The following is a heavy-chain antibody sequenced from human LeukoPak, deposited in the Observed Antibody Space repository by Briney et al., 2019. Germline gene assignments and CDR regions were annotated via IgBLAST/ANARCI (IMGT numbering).Heavy chain of an antibody. CDR3: ARESYYGSGSYPTH. Sequence: KPSETLSLTCTVSGGSISRYYWGWIRQPPGKGPEWIGYFSYSGSTNYNPSLKSRVSISVDSSKNHFSLKLSSVTAADSAVYYCARESYYGSGSYPTHWGQGTLVTVSS. J-gene: IGHJ4*02. CDR1: GGSISRYY. V-gene: IGHV4-59*01. D-gene: IGHD3-10*01. CDR2: FSYSGST.